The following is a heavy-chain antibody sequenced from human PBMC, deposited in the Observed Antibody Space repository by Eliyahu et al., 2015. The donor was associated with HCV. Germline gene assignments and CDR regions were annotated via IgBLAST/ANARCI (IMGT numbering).Heavy chain of an antibody. Sequence: QVQLHESGPGLVKPSETLSLTCTVSGDSISRSSYYLTWVRQPPGKGLEWIGYIYASGSTNYNPSLKSRVTMSVDTSKNQFSLKLNSVTAADTAVYYCARRGDSWGQGFLVTVSS. CDR3: ARRGDS. D-gene: IGHD3-10*01. CDR2: IYASGST. V-gene: IGHV4-61*01. J-gene: IGHJ4*02. CDR1: GDSISRSSYY.